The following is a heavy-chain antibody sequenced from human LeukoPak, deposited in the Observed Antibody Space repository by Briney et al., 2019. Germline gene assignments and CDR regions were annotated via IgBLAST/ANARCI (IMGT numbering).Heavy chain of an antibody. V-gene: IGHV3-7*01. J-gene: IGHJ3*02. CDR3: ARDRRQTYYYGSGSRLPWARPHDAFDI. D-gene: IGHD3-10*01. CDR2: IKQDGSEK. Sequence: GGSLRLSCAASGFTFSSYWMSWVRQAPGKGLEWVANIKQDGSEKYYVDSVKGRFTISRDNAKNSLYLQMNSLRAEDTAVYYCARDRRQTYYYGSGSRLPWARPHDAFDIWGQGTMVTVSS. CDR1: GFTFSSYW.